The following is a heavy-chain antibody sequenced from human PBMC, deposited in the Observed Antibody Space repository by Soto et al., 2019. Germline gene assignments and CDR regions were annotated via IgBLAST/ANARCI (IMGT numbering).Heavy chain of an antibody. J-gene: IGHJ4*02. CDR1: GFSLSTRGVA. D-gene: IGHD5-12*01. CDR2: IYWDEDK. CDR3: AHRPRGYAYYFDY. Sequence: QITLKESGPTLVKPTQTLTLTCTFSGFSLSTRGVAVGWFRQPPGKALEWLALIYWDEDKWYSPSLKSRLTITDATSKNQVVLTLPNMDPVDTATYYCAHRPRGYAYYFDYWGQGTLVTVSS. V-gene: IGHV2-5*02.